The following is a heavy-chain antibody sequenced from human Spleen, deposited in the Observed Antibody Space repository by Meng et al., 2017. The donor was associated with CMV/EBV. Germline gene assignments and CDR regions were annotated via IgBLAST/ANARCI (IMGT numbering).Heavy chain of an antibody. CDR3: ARRGLRFLEQLSYNWFDP. V-gene: IGHV4-34*01. CDR2: INHTGST. Sequence: SFSGNYWSWIRQPPGKGLEWMGEINHTGSTNYNPSLKSRITISLDTSKNQFSLKLSSVTAADTAVYYCARRGLRFLEQLSYNWFDPWGQGTLVTVSS. D-gene: IGHD3-3*01. J-gene: IGHJ5*02. CDR1: SFSGNY.